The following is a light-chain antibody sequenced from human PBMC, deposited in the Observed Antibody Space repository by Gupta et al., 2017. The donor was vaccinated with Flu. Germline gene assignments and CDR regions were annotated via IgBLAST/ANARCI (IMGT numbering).Light chain of an antibody. V-gene: IGKV3-11*01. CDR2: DAS. CDR3: QQRSALPMYT. J-gene: IGKJ2*01. CDR1: QSVSPS. Sequence: VLTLSPATLSLSPGERAVLVRRASQSVSPSIAWYQQKVGQAPRLLMYDASSRADGVPTRFSGSGSGTDFTLTISTVEPEDFAVYFCQQRSALPMYTFGQGTRLEI.